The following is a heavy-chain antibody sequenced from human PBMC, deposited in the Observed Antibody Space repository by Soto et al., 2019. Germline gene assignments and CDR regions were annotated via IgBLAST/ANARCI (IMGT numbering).Heavy chain of an antibody. Sequence: PSETLSLTCTVSGDSISSGAHYWTWIRQHPGKGLEWIGYIYYSGATYYNPSLKSRVIISVDTSKNQFSLKLISVTAADTAVYYSARRSSFDYWGRGTLVTVS. CDR1: GDSISSGAHY. CDR3: ARRSSFDY. D-gene: IGHD6-13*01. V-gene: IGHV4-31*03. J-gene: IGHJ4*02. CDR2: IYYSGAT.